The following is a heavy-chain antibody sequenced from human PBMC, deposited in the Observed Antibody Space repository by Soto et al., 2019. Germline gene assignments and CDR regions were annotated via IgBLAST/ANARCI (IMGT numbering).Heavy chain of an antibody. CDR2: IIPIFGTA. CDR1: GGTFSSYA. J-gene: IGHJ6*02. V-gene: IGHV1-69*06. CDR3: ARAAHGFGADIYYYYYYGMDV. Sequence: GPPVKVSCKASGGTFSSYAISWVRQAPGQGLEWMGGIIPIFGTANYAQKFQGRVTITADKSTSTAYMELSSLRSEDTAVYYCARAAHGFGADIYYYYYYGMDVWGQGTTVTVSS. D-gene: IGHD3-10*01.